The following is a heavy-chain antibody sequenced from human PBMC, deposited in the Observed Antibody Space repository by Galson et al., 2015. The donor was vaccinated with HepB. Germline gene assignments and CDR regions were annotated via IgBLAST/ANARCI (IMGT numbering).Heavy chain of an antibody. CDR2: ISAYNGNT. CDR1: GYTFTSYG. CDR3: ARVLLWFGELLSIDC. J-gene: IGHJ4*02. Sequence: SVKVSCKASGYTFTSYGISWVRQAPGQGLEWMGWISAYNGNTNYAQKLQGRVTMTTDTSTSTAYMELRSLRSDDTAVYYCARVLLWFGELLSIDCWGQGTLVTVSS. D-gene: IGHD3-10*01. V-gene: IGHV1-18*04.